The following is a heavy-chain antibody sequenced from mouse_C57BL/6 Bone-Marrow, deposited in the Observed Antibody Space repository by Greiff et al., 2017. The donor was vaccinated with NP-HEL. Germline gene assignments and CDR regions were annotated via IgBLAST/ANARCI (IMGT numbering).Heavy chain of an antibody. V-gene: IGHV14-1*01. CDR2: IDPEDGDT. J-gene: IGHJ4*01. CDR3: TRWLLPYYYAMDY. CDR1: GFNIKDYY. D-gene: IGHD2-3*01. Sequence: EVQLVESGAELVRPGASVKLSCTASGFNIKDYYMHWVKQRPEQGLEWIGRIDPEDGDTEYAPKFQGKATMTADTSSNTAYLQLSSLTSEDTAVYYCTRWLLPYYYAMDYWGQGTSVTVSS.